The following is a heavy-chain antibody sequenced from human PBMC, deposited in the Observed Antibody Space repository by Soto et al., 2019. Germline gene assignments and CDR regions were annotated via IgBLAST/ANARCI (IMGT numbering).Heavy chain of an antibody. Sequence: EVQLLESGGGLMRPGESLRLSCTGSDFTFSNFVMSWVRQVPGKGLEWLSCITASGGSTYYADSVKGHFSVSRDNSKNTLYLQLNSLEAEDTAVYHCAVHLGQNYYNLDVWGRGTTVHVSS. CDR2: ITASGGST. J-gene: IGHJ6*02. CDR1: DFTFSNFV. CDR3: AVHLGQNYYNLDV. V-gene: IGHV3-23*01.